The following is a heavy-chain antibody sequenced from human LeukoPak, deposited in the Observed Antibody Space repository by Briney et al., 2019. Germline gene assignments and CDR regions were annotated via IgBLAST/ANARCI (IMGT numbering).Heavy chain of an antibody. D-gene: IGHD3-22*01. CDR2: IYHSGST. Sequence: PGGSLRLSCAASGFTFSSYSMNWVRQAPGKGLEWIGSIYHSGSTYYNPSLKSRVTISVDTSKNQFSLKLSSVTAADTAVYYCARALGAYYYDSSGYYYYLDYFDYWGQGTLVTVSS. V-gene: IGHV4-38-2*01. J-gene: IGHJ4*02. CDR3: ARALGAYYYDSSGYYYYLDYFDY. CDR1: GFTFSSYS.